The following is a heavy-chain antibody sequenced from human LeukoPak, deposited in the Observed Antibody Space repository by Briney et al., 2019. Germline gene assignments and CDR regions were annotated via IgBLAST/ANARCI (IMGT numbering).Heavy chain of an antibody. D-gene: IGHD2-2*01. CDR1: RFTCCSYS. Sequence: HAGGSLTLSCAASRFTCCSYSMQWLRPAPGMGRVGVVDISYDGSNKYYTDSVKGRFTISRDNSKNTLYLQMNSLRAEDTAVYYCAKDLERCSSTSCSLNYYYYYGMDVWGQGTTVTVSS. J-gene: IGHJ6*02. CDR3: AKDLERCSSTSCSLNYYYYYGMDV. CDR2: ISYDGSNK. V-gene: IGHV3-30*06.